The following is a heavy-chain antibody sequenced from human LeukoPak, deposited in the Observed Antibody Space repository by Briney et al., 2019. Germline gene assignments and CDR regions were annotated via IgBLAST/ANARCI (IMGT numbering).Heavy chain of an antibody. CDR2: IYSGGST. J-gene: IGHJ4*02. Sequence: SETLSLICTVSGGSMTGYYWRWIRQPPGKGLEWIGNIYSGGSTKYNPSLESRVTISIDTSKRQFSLDLSSVTAADTAVYYCARRVAATGMVDSWGQGTLVTVSS. V-gene: IGHV4-4*09. CDR1: GGSMTGYY. CDR3: ARRVAATGMVDS. D-gene: IGHD6-25*01.